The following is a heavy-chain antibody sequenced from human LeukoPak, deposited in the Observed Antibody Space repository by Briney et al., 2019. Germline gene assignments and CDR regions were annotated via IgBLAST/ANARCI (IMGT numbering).Heavy chain of an antibody. J-gene: IGHJ3*02. CDR3: ARVPRSDLLRYFDWSDPNDAFDI. V-gene: IGHV4-34*01. CDR1: GYSINSGYY. Sequence: SETLSLTCTVSGYSINSGYYWSWIRQPPGKGLEWIGEINHSGSTNYNPSLKSRVTISVDTSKNQFSLKLSSVTAADTAVYYCARVPRSDLLRYFDWSDPNDAFDIWGQGAMVTVSS. D-gene: IGHD3-9*01. CDR2: INHSGST.